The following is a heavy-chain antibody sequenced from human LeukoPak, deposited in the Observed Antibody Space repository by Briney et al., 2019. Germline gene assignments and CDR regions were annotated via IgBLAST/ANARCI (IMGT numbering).Heavy chain of an antibody. V-gene: IGHV4-4*02. CDR1: GGSITSGNW. D-gene: IGHD4-17*01. CDR3: ARNGYYSVDY. J-gene: IGHJ4*02. CDR2: VFHSGST. Sequence: PSGTLSLTCVVSGGSITSGNWWSWVRQPPGKGLEWIGEVFHSGSTTYNPSLKGRVIMSVDKSKNQFSLKLDTVTATDRAIYYCARNGYYSVDYWGQGVLVTVSS.